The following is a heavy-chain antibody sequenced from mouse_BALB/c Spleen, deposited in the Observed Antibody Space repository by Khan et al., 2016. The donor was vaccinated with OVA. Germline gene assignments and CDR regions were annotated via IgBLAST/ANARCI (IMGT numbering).Heavy chain of an antibody. CDR1: GYSITSDYA. V-gene: IGHV3-2*02. CDR3: TRGRAY. CDR2: ISYSGST. J-gene: IGHJ3*01. D-gene: IGHD3-3*01. Sequence: EVQLQESGPGLVKPSQSLSLTCTVTGYSITSDYAWNWIRQFPGNKLEWMGYISYSGSTSYTPSLKSRISITRATSTNHFFLQLNSVTTEDTATYYCTRGRAYWGQGTLVTVSA.